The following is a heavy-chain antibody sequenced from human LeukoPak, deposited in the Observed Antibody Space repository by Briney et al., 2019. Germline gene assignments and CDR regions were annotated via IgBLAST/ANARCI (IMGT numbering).Heavy chain of an antibody. Sequence: GGSLRLSCAASGFTFSGSAMHWVRQASGKGLEWVGRIRSKANSYATAYAASVEGRFTISRDDSKNTAYLQMNGLKTEDTAVYYCTRQGRDGYNYNYFDYWGQGTLVTVS. CDR1: GFTFSGSA. D-gene: IGHD5-24*01. J-gene: IGHJ4*02. CDR3: TRQGRDGYNYNYFDY. V-gene: IGHV3-73*01. CDR2: IRSKANSYAT.